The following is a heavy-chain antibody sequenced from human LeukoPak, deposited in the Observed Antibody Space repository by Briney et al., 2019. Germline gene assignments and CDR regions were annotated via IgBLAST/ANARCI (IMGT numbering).Heavy chain of an antibody. CDR3: TTDFSGPVVVTGD. V-gene: IGHV3-15*01. CDR2: IKSKTDGGTT. Sequence: GGSLRLSRAASGFTFSNAWMSWVRQAPGKGLEWVGRIKSKTDGGTTDYAAPVKGRFTISRDDSKNTLYLQMNSLKTEDTAVYYCTTDFSGPVVVTGDWGQGTLVTVSS. CDR1: GFTFSNAW. J-gene: IGHJ4*02. D-gene: IGHD2-21*02.